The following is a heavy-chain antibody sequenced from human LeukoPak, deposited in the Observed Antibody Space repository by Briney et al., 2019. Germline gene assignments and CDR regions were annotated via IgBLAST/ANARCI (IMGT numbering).Heavy chain of an antibody. V-gene: IGHV4-34*01. Sequence: GSLRLSCAASGFTVSSNYMSWIRQPPGKGLEWIGEINHSGSTNYNPSLKSRVTISVDTSKNQFSLKLSSVTAADTAVYYCARGWEERDLDYWGQGTLVTVSS. J-gene: IGHJ4*02. CDR1: GFTVSSNY. CDR2: INHSGST. D-gene: IGHD1-1*01. CDR3: ARGWEERDLDY.